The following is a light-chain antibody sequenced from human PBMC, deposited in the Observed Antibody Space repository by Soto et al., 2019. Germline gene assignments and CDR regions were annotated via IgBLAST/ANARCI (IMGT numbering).Light chain of an antibody. Sequence: SVVAVSVYTGEGATASCRASQSVSSHLAWFQHKPGQAPRLLFYDASTRATGIPARFSGSGSGTEFTLTISSLQSEDFALYYCQHSTDWPQTFGQ. CDR1: QSVSSH. CDR3: QHSTDWPQT. V-gene: IGKV3-15*01. CDR2: DAS. J-gene: IGKJ1*01.